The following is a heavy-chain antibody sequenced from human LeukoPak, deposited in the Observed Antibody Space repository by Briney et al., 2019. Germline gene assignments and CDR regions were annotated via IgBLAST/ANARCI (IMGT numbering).Heavy chain of an antibody. CDR2: ISSSGTTI. CDR3: ARDHRDGYNAGDTFDM. Sequence: GGSLRLSCAASGFSFSTFGMNWVRQAPGKGLEGISYISSSGTTIYYTDSVKGRFTISRDNAKNSLYLQMNSLRAEDTAVYYCARDHRDGYNAGDTFDMWGQGTMVTVSS. J-gene: IGHJ3*02. D-gene: IGHD5-24*01. CDR1: GFSFSTFG. V-gene: IGHV3-48*03.